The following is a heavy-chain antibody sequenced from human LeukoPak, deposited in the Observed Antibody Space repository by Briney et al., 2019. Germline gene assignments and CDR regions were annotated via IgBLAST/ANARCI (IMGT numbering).Heavy chain of an antibody. J-gene: IGHJ5*02. D-gene: IGHD2-15*01. CDR1: GFTFSNYF. V-gene: IGHV3-74*03. CDR3: ARRVDATRWFDP. CDR2: INSDGTST. Sequence: GGSVRLSCAASGFTFSNYFMHWVRQAPGKGLVWVSRINSDGTSTMYADSVKGRFTISRDNAKNTLYLQMNSLRDEDTAVYYCARRVDATRWFDPWGQGTLVTVSS.